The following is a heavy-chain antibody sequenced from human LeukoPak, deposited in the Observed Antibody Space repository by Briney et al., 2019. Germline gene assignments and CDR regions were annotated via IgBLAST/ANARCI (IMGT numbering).Heavy chain of an antibody. J-gene: IGHJ4*02. V-gene: IGHV3-30*18. D-gene: IGHD3-10*01. CDR3: AKTGRSYFDY. Sequence: PGGSLRLSCAASGFTFSSYGMHWVRQAPGKGLEWVAVISYDGSNKYYADSVEGRFTISRDNSKNTLYLQMNSLRAEDTAVYYCAKTGRSYFDYWGQGTLVTVSS. CDR2: ISYDGSNK. CDR1: GFTFSSYG.